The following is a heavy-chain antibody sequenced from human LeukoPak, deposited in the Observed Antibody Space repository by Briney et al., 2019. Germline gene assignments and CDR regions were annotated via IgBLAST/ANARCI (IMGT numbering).Heavy chain of an antibody. D-gene: IGHD3-3*01. V-gene: IGHV4-4*07. CDR3: ARYDFWSGYGIDAFDI. J-gene: IGHJ3*02. CDR2: IYTSGST. Sequence: SETLSLTCTVSGGSISSYYWSWIRQPAGKGLEWIGRIYTSGSTNYNPSLKSRVTMSVDTSKNQFSLKLSSVTAADTAVYYCARYDFWSGYGIDAFDIWGQGTMVTVSS. CDR1: GGSISSYY.